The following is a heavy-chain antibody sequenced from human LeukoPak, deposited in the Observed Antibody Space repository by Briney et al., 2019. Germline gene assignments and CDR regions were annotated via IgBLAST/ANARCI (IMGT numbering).Heavy chain of an antibody. D-gene: IGHD2-15*01. Sequence: GGSLRLSCAASGLAFSAYKMHWVRQAPRKGLVWVSRISTDGYTTDYADFVQGRFTASRDNAKNTWSLEMNSLRAEDTAVYYCVVGGSPGYWGQGTLVTVSS. V-gene: IGHV3-74*01. CDR3: VVGGSPGY. J-gene: IGHJ4*02. CDR2: ISTDGYTT. CDR1: GLAFSAYK.